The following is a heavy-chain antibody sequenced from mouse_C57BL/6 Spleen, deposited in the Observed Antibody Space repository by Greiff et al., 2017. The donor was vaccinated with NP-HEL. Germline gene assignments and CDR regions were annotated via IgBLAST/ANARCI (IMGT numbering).Heavy chain of an antibody. V-gene: IGHV1-15*01. CDR2: IDPETGGT. CDR1: GYTFTDYE. Sequence: VQRVESGAELVRPGASVTLSCKASGYTFTDYEMHWVKQTPVHGLEWIGAIDPETGGTAYNQKFKGKAILTADKSSSTAYMELRSLTSEDSAVYYCTSDYGAYWGQGTLVTVSA. D-gene: IGHD2-4*01. J-gene: IGHJ3*01. CDR3: TSDYGAY.